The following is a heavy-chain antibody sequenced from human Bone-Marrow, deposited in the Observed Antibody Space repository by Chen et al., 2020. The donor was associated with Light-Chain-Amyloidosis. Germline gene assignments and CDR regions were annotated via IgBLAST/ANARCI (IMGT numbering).Heavy chain of an antibody. J-gene: IGHJ4*02. D-gene: IGHD3-10*01. Sequence: EVQLVESGGGLVQPGGSLRLSCVASGFTFSTSWMAWVRQAPGKGLEWVANIKQDGSEKYYVDSVKGRFTMSRDNAKXXXXLQMNSXRAEDTAIYYCVRDYYASIDSWGQGTLVTVSS. CDR3: VRDYYASIDS. CDR1: GFTFSTSW. CDR2: IKQDGSEK. V-gene: IGHV3-7*05.